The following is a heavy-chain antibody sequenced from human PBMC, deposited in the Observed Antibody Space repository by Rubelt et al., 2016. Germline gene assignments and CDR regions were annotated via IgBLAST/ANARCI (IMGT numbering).Heavy chain of an antibody. J-gene: IGHJ6*03. D-gene: IGHD1-7*01. CDR2: IYSGGST. Sequence: QVQLVESGGGVVQPGRSLRLSCAASGFTFSSYGMHWVRQAPGKGLEWVSVIYSGGSTYFADSVKGRFPISRYNSKNTLYLQMNSLRAEDTAVYYCARGGGTKGMDVWGKGTTVTVSS. CDR1: GFTFSSYG. CDR3: ARGGGTKGMDV. V-gene: IGHV3-NL1*01.